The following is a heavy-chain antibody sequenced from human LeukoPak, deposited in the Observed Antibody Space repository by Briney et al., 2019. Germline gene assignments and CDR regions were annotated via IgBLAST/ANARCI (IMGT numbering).Heavy chain of an antibody. CDR1: GFTFSSYG. CDR2: IRYDGSNK. J-gene: IGHJ4*02. V-gene: IGHV3-30*02. Sequence: PGGSLRLSCAASGFTFSSYGMHWVRQAPGKGLEWVAFIRYDGSNKYYADSVKGRFTISRDNSKNTLYLQMNSLRAEDTAVYNCAKEFNTRVDYWGQGTLVTVSS. CDR3: AKEFNTRVDY.